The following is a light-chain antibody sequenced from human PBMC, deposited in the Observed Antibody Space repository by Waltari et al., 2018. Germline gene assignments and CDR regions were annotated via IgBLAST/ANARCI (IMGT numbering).Light chain of an antibody. J-gene: IGKJ1*01. CDR1: PSGLHSSNNKNY. CDR3: QQYFSAPWT. Sequence: DIVMTQSPDSLAVSLGEWATINCKSSPSGLHSSNNKNYLAWYQQKPGQPPNLLIYWASTRESGVPDRFSGSGSGTDFTLTISSLQAEDVAVYYCQQYFSAPWTFGQGTKVEIK. CDR2: WAS. V-gene: IGKV4-1*01.